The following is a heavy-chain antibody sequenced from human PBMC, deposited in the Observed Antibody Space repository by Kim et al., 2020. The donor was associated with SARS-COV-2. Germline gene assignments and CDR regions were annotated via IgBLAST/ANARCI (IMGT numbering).Heavy chain of an antibody. CDR1: GGTFSSYA. CDR2: IIPIFGTA. V-gene: IGHV1-69*13. D-gene: IGHD3-10*01. J-gene: IGHJ5*02. CDR3: ATRAQQYGSGWFDP. Sequence: SVKVSCKASGGTFSSYAISWVRQAPGQGLEWMGGIIPIFGTANYAQKFQGRVTITADESTSTAYMELSSLRSEDTAVYYCATRAQQYGSGWFDPWGQGTLVTVSS.